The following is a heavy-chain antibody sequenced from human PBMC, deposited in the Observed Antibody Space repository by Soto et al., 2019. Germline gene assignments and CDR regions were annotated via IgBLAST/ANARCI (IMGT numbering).Heavy chain of an antibody. CDR2: ISGSGGST. CDR1: GFTFSSYA. Sequence: GGSLRLSCAASGFTFSSYAMSWVRQAPGKGLEWVSAISGSGGSTYYADSVKGRFTISRDNSKNTLYLQMNSLRAEDTAVYYCAKAFLGAAAGLNAFDIWGQGTMVTVSS. V-gene: IGHV3-23*01. D-gene: IGHD6-13*01. J-gene: IGHJ3*02. CDR3: AKAFLGAAAGLNAFDI.